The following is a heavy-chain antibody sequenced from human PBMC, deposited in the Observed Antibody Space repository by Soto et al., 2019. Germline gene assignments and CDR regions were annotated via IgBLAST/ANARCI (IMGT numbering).Heavy chain of an antibody. V-gene: IGHV4-59*12. J-gene: IGHJ4*02. Sequence: PSETLSLTCTVSGGSITNYYWSWIRQPPGKGLEWIACSHYRWSSDYNPSLKSRVTMSVDTSKNQLSLKLSSVTAADTAVYYCARRGHYDFWSGYYPGSSHPFDYWGQGTLVTVSS. CDR1: GGSITNYY. CDR2: SHYRWSS. CDR3: ARRGHYDFWSGYYPGSSHPFDY. D-gene: IGHD3-3*01.